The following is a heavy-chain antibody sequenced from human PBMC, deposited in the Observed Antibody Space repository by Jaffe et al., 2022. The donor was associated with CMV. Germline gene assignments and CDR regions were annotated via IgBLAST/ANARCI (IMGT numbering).Heavy chain of an antibody. D-gene: IGHD3-9*01. J-gene: IGHJ6*03. CDR2: ISSNGASR. V-gene: IGHV3-64*07. Sequence: EVQLVESGGGLVQPGGSLRLSCAASGFTFSSYAMHWVRQAPGKGLEYLSAISSNGASRYYSDSVKGRLSISRDNSKNTLYLQMGRLRAEDTAVYYCARDPNENDILTGLYYMDVWGKGTTVTVSS. CDR1: GFTFSSYA. CDR3: ARDPNENDILTGLYYMDV.